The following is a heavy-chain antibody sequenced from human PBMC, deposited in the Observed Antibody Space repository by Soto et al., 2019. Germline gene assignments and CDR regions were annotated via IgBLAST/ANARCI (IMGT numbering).Heavy chain of an antibody. CDR1: GGSLSTHY. V-gene: IGHV4-59*11. Sequence: SETLSLTCTLSGGSLSTHYWNWIRQPPGKGLEWIGYIYYLGRTNYNSSLRSRVTMSIDKSKNQFSLSLSSVTAADTAVYYCATLPPRIVVLLTELHTWGQGILVTVCS. CDR2: IYYLGRT. CDR3: ATLPPRIVVLLTELHT. D-gene: IGHD2-21*01. J-gene: IGHJ1*01.